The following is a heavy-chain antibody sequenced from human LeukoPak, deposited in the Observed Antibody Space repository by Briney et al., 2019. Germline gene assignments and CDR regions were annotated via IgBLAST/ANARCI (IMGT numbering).Heavy chain of an antibody. J-gene: IGHJ5*02. V-gene: IGHV4-30-2*01. CDR1: GGSISSGGYS. D-gene: IGHD3-10*01. Sequence: SETLSLTCAVSGGSISSGGYSWSWIRQPPGKGLEWIGYIYHSGSTYYNPSLKSRVTISVDRSKNQFSLRLASVTAADTAVYYCARAGAWQIDPWGQGTLVIVSS. CDR2: IYHSGST. CDR3: ARAGAWQIDP.